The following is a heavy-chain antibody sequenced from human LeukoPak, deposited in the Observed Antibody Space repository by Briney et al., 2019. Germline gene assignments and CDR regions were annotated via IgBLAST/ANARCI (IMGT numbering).Heavy chain of an antibody. CDR2: IKQDGSEK. Sequence: PGGSLRLSCAASGFTFSSYWMSWVRQAPGKGLEWVANIKQDGSEKYYVDSVKGRFTISRDNAKNSLYLQMNSLRAEDTAVYYCARSLQAAPRIAAAGYFDYWGQGTLVTVSS. D-gene: IGHD6-13*01. J-gene: IGHJ4*02. V-gene: IGHV3-7*01. CDR1: GFTFSSYW. CDR3: ARSLQAAPRIAAAGYFDY.